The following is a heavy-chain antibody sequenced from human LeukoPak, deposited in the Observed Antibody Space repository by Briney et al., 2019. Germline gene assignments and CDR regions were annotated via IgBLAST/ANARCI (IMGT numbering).Heavy chain of an antibody. CDR3: VREALGSGTYYSDY. Sequence: ASVKASCKASGYTFTGYYIHWVRQAPGQGPEWRGWINPNNGGTYYVQTFQRRVTMTRARSIITSHMQLSRLRSADTAEYYCVREALGSGTYYSDYWGQGTLVTTSS. J-gene: IGHJ4*02. V-gene: IGHV1-2*02. D-gene: IGHD3-10*01. CDR2: INPNNGGT. CDR1: GYTFTGYY.